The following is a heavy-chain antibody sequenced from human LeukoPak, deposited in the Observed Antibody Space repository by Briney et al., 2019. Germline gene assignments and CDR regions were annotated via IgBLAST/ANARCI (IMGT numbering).Heavy chain of an antibody. Sequence: GGSLRLSCAASGFTFSSYAMSWVRQAPGKGLEWVSAISGSGGSTYYADSVKGRFTISRDNSKNTLYLQMNSLRAEDTAVYYCAKTGTPGTTATHIDYWGQGTLVTVSS. V-gene: IGHV3-23*01. CDR1: GFTFSSYA. CDR3: AKTGTPGTTATHIDY. J-gene: IGHJ4*02. CDR2: ISGSGGST. D-gene: IGHD1-1*01.